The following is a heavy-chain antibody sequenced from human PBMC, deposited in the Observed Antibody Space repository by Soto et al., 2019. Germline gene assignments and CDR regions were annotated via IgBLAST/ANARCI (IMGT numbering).Heavy chain of an antibody. V-gene: IGHV5-51*01. CDR2: IYPGDSDT. CDR3: ASLDYYDSSGYYTDAFDI. J-gene: IGHJ3*02. Sequence: GESLKISCKGSGYSFTSYWIGWVRQMPGKGLVWMGIIYPGDSDTRYSPSFQGQVTISADKSISTAYLQWSSLKASDTAMYYCASLDYYDSSGYYTDAFDIWGQGTMVTVSS. D-gene: IGHD3-22*01. CDR1: GYSFTSYW.